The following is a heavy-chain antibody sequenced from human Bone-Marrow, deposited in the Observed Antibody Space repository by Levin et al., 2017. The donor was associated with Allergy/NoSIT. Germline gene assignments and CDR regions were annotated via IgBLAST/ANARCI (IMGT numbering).Heavy chain of an antibody. CDR3: ARARMVRGIWSKTNWFDP. Sequence: GESLRLSCAASGFTFSSYAMHWVRQAPGKGLEWVAVISYDGSNKYYADSVKGRFTISRENSKNTMYLQMNSLRAEDTAVYYCARARMVRGIWSKTNWFDPWGQGTLVTVSS. V-gene: IGHV3-30-3*01. D-gene: IGHD3-10*01. J-gene: IGHJ5*02. CDR1: GFTFSSYA. CDR2: ISYDGSNK.